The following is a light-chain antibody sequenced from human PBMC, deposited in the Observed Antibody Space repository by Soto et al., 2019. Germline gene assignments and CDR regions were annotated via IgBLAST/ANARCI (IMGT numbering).Light chain of an antibody. J-gene: IGKJ1*01. CDR3: QQYNIWHPWT. V-gene: IGKV3-15*01. CDR2: GAS. Sequence: EIVMTQSPATLSVSPGERATLSCRASQSVSSNLAWYQQKPGQAPRLLIYGASTRPTGIPARFSVSGSGTEFTLTNTSLQSEPFAVYCCQQYNIWHPWTFGQRTKVEIK. CDR1: QSVSSN.